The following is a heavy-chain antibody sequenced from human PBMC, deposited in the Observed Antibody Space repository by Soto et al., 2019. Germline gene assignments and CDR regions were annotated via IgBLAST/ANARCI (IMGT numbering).Heavy chain of an antibody. CDR1: GFNFSNYN. CDR3: ARDAVIYGYPHWWDWFDP. D-gene: IGHD5-18*01. V-gene: IGHV3-48*01. Sequence: EVQLVESGGGLVQPGGSLRLSCAASGFNFSNYNMNWVRQAPGKGLEWVSYISSSSGTIFSADSVKGRFTISRDNAKNSLYLQLNSLRAEDTAVYYCARDAVIYGYPHWWDWFDPWGQGTLVTVSS. J-gene: IGHJ5*02. CDR2: ISSSSGTI.